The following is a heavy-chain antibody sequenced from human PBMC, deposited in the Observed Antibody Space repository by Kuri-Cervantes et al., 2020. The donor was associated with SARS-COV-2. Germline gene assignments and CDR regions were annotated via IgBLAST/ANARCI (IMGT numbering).Heavy chain of an antibody. V-gene: IGHV4-4*02. J-gene: IGHJ4*02. CDR1: GGSIRSNNW. CDR3: ARGMATEAFDY. Sequence: SETLSLTCAVSGGSIRSNNWWTWVRQAPGKELEWIGEIYHSGSTNYNPSLKSRVTISVHKSKNQFSLKLSSVTAADTAVYYCARGMATEAFDYWGQGTLVTVSS. D-gene: IGHD5-24*01. CDR2: IYHSGST.